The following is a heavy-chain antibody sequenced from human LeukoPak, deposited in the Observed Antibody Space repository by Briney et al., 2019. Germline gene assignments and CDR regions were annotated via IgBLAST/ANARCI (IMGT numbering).Heavy chain of an antibody. CDR2: ISGSGGST. CDR3: AKDCAIFGVVIIPLDY. D-gene: IGHD3-3*01. CDR1: GFTFSSYA. Sequence: GGSLRLSCAASGFTFSSYAMSWVRQAPGKGLEWVSAISGSGGSTYYADSVKGRFTISRDNSKNTLYLQMNSLRAEDTAVYYCAKDCAIFGVVIIPLDYWGQGTLVTVSS. J-gene: IGHJ4*02. V-gene: IGHV3-23*01.